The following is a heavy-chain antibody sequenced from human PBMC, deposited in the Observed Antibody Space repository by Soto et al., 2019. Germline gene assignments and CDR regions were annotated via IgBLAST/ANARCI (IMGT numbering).Heavy chain of an antibody. Sequence: QVQLVQSGAEIKKPGSSVKVSCKASGGTFSSYAISWVRQTPGQGLEWMGGIIPIFGTPNYAQKFQGRVTITADESTSTAYRQLSSLRSEDTAVYYCARVTKSYYYYYGMDVWGQGTTVTASS. CDR1: GGTFSSYA. V-gene: IGHV1-69*01. CDR3: ARVTKSYYYYYGMDV. CDR2: IIPIFGTP. J-gene: IGHJ6*02.